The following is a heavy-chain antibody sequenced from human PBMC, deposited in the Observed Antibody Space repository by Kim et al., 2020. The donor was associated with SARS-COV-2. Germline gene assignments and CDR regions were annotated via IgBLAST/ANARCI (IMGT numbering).Heavy chain of an antibody. Sequence: ASVKVSCKASGYTFTGYYMHWVRQAPGQGLEWIGRINPNSGGTNYAQKFQGRVTMTRDTSISTAYMELSRLRSDDTAVYYCARSGTTVVTRDDAFDIWGQGTMVTVSS. CDR2: INPNSGGT. J-gene: IGHJ3*02. V-gene: IGHV1-2*06. CDR1: GYTFTGYY. D-gene: IGHD4-17*01. CDR3: ARSGTTVVTRDDAFDI.